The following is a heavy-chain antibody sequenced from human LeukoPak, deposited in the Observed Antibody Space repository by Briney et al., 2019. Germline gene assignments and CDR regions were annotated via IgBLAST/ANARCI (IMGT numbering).Heavy chain of an antibody. CDR2: ISSSSSYI. CDR3: ARTYYDILTGYYTDYYYYYMDV. V-gene: IGHV3-21*01. CDR1: GFTFSSYS. D-gene: IGHD3-9*01. J-gene: IGHJ6*03. Sequence: PGGSLRLSCAASGFTFSSYSMNWVRQAPGKGLEWVSSISSSSSYIYYADSVKGRFTISRDNAKNSLYLQMNSLRAEDTAVYYCARTYYDILTGYYTDYYYYYMDVWGKGTTVTVSS.